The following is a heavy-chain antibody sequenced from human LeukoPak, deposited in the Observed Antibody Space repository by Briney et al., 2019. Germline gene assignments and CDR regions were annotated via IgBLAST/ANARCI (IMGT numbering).Heavy chain of an antibody. D-gene: IGHD6-13*01. CDR2: INHSGST. V-gene: IGHV4-34*01. J-gene: IGHJ4*02. Sequence: TSETLSLTCAVYGGSFSGYYWSWIRQPPGKGLEWIGEINHSGSTNYNPSLKSRVTISVDTSKNQFSLKLSSVTAADTAVHYCAKLSKPGYWGQGTLVTVSS. CDR1: GGSFSGYY. CDR3: AKLSKPGY.